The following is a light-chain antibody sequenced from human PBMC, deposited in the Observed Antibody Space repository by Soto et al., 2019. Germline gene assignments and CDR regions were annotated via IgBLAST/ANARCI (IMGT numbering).Light chain of an antibody. J-gene: IGKJ1*01. CDR2: DAS. Sequence: DIQMTQSPSSLSASVGDRVTITCQASQNINNYLNWYQQKPGRAPKLLIYDASSLQSGVPSRFSGTESGTDFTLTISSLQPEDFATYYCQQSYSTPRTFGQGTKVDIK. CDR1: QNINNY. V-gene: IGKV1-39*01. CDR3: QQSYSTPRT.